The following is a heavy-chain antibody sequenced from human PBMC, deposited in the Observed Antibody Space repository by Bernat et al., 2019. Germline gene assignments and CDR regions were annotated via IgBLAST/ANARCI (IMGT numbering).Heavy chain of an antibody. CDR2: INSKYT. D-gene: IGHD3-9*01. CDR3: ATGRHSDWLWFFEI. V-gene: IGHV3-23*03. CDR1: GLSISAYA. J-gene: IGHJ2*01. Sequence: EVQLLESGGGLVQPGGSLRLSCAASGLSISAYAMTWVRQAPGKGLEWVSLINSKYTYYTDSVRGRFTISRDNSENSLYLQMNSLRAEDTAVYYCATGRHSDWLWFFEIWGRGTLVTVSS.